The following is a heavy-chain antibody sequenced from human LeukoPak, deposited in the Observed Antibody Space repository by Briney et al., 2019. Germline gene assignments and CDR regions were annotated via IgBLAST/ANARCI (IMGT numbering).Heavy chain of an antibody. CDR2: IYDGGNT. V-gene: IGHV4-39*07. J-gene: IGHJ5*02. CDR3: VRDDRMNWFDP. CDR1: GGSIRSSVYY. Sequence: TSETLSLTCTVSGGSIRSSVYYWGWVRQSPGKGLEWIGSIYDGGNTYFNPSLKSRVTISMDTSKNQFSLRLSSVTAADTAIYYCVRDDRMNWFDPWGQGTLVSVSS.